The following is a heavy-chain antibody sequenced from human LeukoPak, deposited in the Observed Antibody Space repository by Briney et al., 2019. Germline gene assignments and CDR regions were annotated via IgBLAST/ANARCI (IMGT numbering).Heavy chain of an antibody. V-gene: IGHV3-11*01. D-gene: IGHD2-2*01. J-gene: IGHJ4*02. CDR3: ARSSVVVPADSPFDY. Sequence: PGGSLRLSCAASGFTFSDYYMSWIRQAPGKGLEWVSYISSSGSTIYYADSVKGRFTISRDNAKNSLYLQMNSLRAEDTAVYYCARSSVVVPADSPFDYWGQGTLVTVSS. CDR1: GFTFSDYY. CDR2: ISSSGSTI.